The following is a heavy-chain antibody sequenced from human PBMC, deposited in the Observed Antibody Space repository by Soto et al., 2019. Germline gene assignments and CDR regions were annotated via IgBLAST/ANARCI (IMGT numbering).Heavy chain of an antibody. Sequence: PSETLSLTCTVSGGSVSSGSYYWSWIRQPPGKGLEWIGYIYYSGSTNYNPSLKSRVTISVDTSKNQFSLKLSSVTAADTAVYYCARLSYYYYGMDVWGQGTTVTVSS. CDR2: IYYSGST. CDR1: GGSVSSGSYY. CDR3: ARLSYYYYGMDV. J-gene: IGHJ6*02. V-gene: IGHV4-61*01.